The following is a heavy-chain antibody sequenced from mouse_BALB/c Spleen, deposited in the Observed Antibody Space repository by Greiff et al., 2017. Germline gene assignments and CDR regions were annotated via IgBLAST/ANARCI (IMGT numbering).Heavy chain of an antibody. CDR3: ARHYGSFYYAMDY. Sequence: QVQLQQSGAELAKPGASVKMSCKASGYTFTSYWMHWVKQRPGQGLEWIGYINPSTGYTEYNQKFKDKATLTADKSSSTAYMQLSSLTSEDSAVYDCARHYGSFYYAMDYWGQGTSVTVSS. J-gene: IGHJ4*01. CDR1: GYTFTSYW. CDR2: INPSTGYT. V-gene: IGHV1-7*01. D-gene: IGHD1-1*01.